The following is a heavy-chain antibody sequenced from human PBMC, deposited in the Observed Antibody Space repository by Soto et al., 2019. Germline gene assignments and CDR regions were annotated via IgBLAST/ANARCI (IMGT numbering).Heavy chain of an antibody. V-gene: IGHV4-59*01. Sequence: QVQLQESGPGLVKPSETLSLTCTVSDGAISTYYWHWIRQPPGKGLEWIGYIHYSGYTSYNPSLKSRVTISVDTSKNQFSVRLHSVTAADTAVYYCAREYSSFEYWGQGALVT. D-gene: IGHD4-4*01. CDR1: DGAISTYY. CDR2: IHYSGYT. CDR3: AREYSSFEY. J-gene: IGHJ4*02.